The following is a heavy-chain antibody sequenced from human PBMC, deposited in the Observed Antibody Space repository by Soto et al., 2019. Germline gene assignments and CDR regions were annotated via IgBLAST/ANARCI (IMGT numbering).Heavy chain of an antibody. Sequence: SETLSLTCTDSGGSISSYYWSWIRQPAGKGLEWIGRIYTSGSTNYNPSLKSRVTMSVDTSKNQFSLKLSSVTAADTAVYYCARDTGSAASSSWEVISMDVWGQGTTVTVSS. CDR3: ARDTGSAASSSWEVISMDV. D-gene: IGHD6-13*01. CDR1: GGSISSYY. CDR2: IYTSGST. J-gene: IGHJ6*02. V-gene: IGHV4-4*07.